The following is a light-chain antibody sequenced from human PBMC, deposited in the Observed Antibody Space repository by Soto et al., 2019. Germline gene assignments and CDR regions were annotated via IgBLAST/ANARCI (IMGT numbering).Light chain of an antibody. CDR2: DAS. Sequence: MTQSPATVSVSPGESATLSCRASQNIYYNVAWYQHRPGQAPRLLIYDASSRATGIPDRFSGSGSGTDFTLTISRLEPEDFAVYYCQQYTSSPFTFGPGTKVDIK. CDR3: QQYTSSPFT. V-gene: IGKV3-20*01. J-gene: IGKJ3*01. CDR1: QNIYYN.